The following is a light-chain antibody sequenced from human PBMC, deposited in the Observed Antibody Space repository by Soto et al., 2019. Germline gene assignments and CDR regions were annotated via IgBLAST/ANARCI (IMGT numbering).Light chain of an antibody. Sequence: QSVLTRPPSVSGSPGQSVTISCTGTSTDFVSYNRVSWYQQPPGTAPKLIIYEASNRPSGVPGRFSGSKSGNTASLTISGLQAAEEADYYCSLYTSENTYVFGTGTKVTVL. CDR3: SLYTSENTYV. J-gene: IGLJ1*01. V-gene: IGLV2-18*01. CDR1: STDFVSYNR. CDR2: EAS.